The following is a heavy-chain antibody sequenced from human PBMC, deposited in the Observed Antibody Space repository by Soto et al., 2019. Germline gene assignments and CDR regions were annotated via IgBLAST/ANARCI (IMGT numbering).Heavy chain of an antibody. CDR3: AKEIVAAAYVETSPFDF. Sequence: EVRLLESGGGLVQPGGSLRLSCAASGFTFSSYAMGWVRQAPGKGLEWVSGIDGSGGDTSFADSVKGRFTISRDNSENTLYLHMNSLRDEDTARYFCAKEIVAAAYVETSPFDFWGQGTLVTVSS. V-gene: IGHV3-23*01. CDR1: GFTFSSYA. D-gene: IGHD2-15*01. CDR2: IDGSGGDT. J-gene: IGHJ4*02.